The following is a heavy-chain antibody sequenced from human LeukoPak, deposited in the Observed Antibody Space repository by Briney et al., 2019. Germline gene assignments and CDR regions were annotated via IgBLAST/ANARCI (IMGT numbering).Heavy chain of an antibody. D-gene: IGHD2-2*01. CDR1: GGSFSDYF. V-gene: IGHV4-34*01. J-gene: IGHJ6*02. CDR2: INHSGRT. Sequence: PSETLSLTCAVYGGSFSDYFWGWIRQPPGKGLEWIGEINHSGRTYYDPSLKSRVTISVDTSKNQFSLNLSSVTAADTAVYYCARDVVVVPAAIHYGMDVWGQGTTVTVSS. CDR3: ARDVVVVPAAIHYGMDV.